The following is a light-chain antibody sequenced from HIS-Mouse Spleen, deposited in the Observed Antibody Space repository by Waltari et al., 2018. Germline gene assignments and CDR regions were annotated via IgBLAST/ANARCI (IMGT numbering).Light chain of an antibody. CDR3: CSYAGSSTYWV. CDR1: SSDFGLYNL. V-gene: IGLV2-23*01. J-gene: IGLJ3*02. Sequence: QSALTQPASVSGSPGQSITISRTVPSSDFGLYNLVSWYQQHPGKAPKLIIYEGSTRPSGVSNRVSGSKSGNTASLTISGLQAEDEADYYCCSYAGSSTYWVFGGGTKLTVL. CDR2: EGS.